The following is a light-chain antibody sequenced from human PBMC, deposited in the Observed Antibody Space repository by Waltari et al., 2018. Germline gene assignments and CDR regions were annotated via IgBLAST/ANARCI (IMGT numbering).Light chain of an antibody. Sequence: DIQMTQSPSTLSASVVDRVTTTCRASQSFSTWLAWYQQKPGKPPRLLIYKASTLDSGVPSRFSGSGSGSEFTLTITSLQPDDFATYFCQQYNNYPWTFGQGTKVEIK. CDR3: QQYNNYPWT. V-gene: IGKV1-5*03. J-gene: IGKJ1*01. CDR2: KAS. CDR1: QSFSTW.